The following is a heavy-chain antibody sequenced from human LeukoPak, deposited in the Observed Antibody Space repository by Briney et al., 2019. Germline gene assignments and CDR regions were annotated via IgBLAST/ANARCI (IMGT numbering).Heavy chain of an antibody. V-gene: IGHV1-2*02. D-gene: IGHD1-26*01. J-gene: IGHJ4*02. Sequence: GASVKVSCKASGYTFTGYYMHWVRQAPGQGLGWMGWINPNSGGTNYAQKFQGRVTMTRDTSISTAYMELSRLRSDDTAVYYCARDEGKPGSRRGLRGYSGGYSDYWGQGTLVTVSS. CDR1: GYTFTGYY. CDR3: ARDEGKPGSRRGLRGYSGGYSDY. CDR2: INPNSGGT.